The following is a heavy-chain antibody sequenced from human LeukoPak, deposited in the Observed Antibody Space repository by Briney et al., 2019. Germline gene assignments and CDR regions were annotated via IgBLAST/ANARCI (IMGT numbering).Heavy chain of an antibody. Sequence: GGSLRLSCAASGFTFDDYAMHWVRQAPGKGLEYVSAITGSGDTTYYANSVKGRFTISRDNSQNTLYLQMGSLTTEDMAVYYCARSSRSSGANWFDPWGQGTLVTVSS. CDR2: ITGSGDTT. J-gene: IGHJ5*02. CDR1: GFTFDDYA. D-gene: IGHD6-6*01. CDR3: ARSSRSSGANWFDP. V-gene: IGHV3-64*01.